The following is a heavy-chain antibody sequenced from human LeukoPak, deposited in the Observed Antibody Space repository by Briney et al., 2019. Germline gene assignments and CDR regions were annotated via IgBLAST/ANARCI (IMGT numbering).Heavy chain of an antibody. CDR3: ARPLNAGGVMTTVSY. J-gene: IGHJ4*02. Sequence: GESLKISCKGSGYSFTSYWIGWVRPMPGKGLEWMGIIYPGDSDTRYSPSFQGQVTISADKSISTAYLQWSSLKASDTAMYYCARPLNAGGVMTTVSYWGQGTLVTVSS. CDR1: GYSFTSYW. CDR2: IYPGDSDT. D-gene: IGHD4-11*01. V-gene: IGHV5-51*01.